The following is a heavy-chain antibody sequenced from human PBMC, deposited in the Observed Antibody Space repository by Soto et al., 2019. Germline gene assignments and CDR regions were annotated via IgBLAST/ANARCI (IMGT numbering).Heavy chain of an antibody. CDR3: AKDSVQGLHX. CDR1: GFTLSSYA. V-gene: IGHV3-23*01. CDR2: ISGSGGST. D-gene: IGHD3-10*01. Sequence: PWGSLRLSCAASGFTLSSYAMSWVRQAPGKGLEWVSSISGSGGSTYYAYSVKVRFTISRDNSKNTLYLKMNSLRAEETAVYYCAKDSVQGLHXWGQGTLVTVSX. J-gene: IGHJ5*02.